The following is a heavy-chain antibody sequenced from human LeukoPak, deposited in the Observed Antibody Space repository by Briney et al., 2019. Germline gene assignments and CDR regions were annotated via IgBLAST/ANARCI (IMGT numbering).Heavy chain of an antibody. CDR3: AKLLSMDCSSTSCYRDNFDY. D-gene: IGHD2-2*01. J-gene: IGHJ4*02. Sequence: ASVKVSCKASGYTFTGYYMHWVRQAPGQGLEWMGWINPNSGGTNYAQKFQGRVTMTRDTSISTAYMELSRLRSDDTAVYYCAKLLSMDCSSTSCYRDNFDYWGQGTLVTVSS. CDR1: GYTFTGYY. V-gene: IGHV1-2*02. CDR2: INPNSGGT.